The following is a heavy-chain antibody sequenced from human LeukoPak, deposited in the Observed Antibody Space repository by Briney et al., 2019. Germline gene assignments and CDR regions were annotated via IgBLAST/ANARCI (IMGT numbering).Heavy chain of an antibody. V-gene: IGHV1-69*04. CDR1: GGTFSSYA. D-gene: IGHD3-22*01. CDR3: ARDSNLYYYDSSGYLYY. J-gene: IGHJ4*02. CDR2: IIPILGIA. Sequence: SVKVSCKASGGTFSSYAISWVRQAPGQGLEWMGRIIPILGIANYAQKFQGRVTITADKSTSTAYMELSSLRSEDTAVYYCARDSNLYYYDSSGYLYYWGQGTLVTVSS.